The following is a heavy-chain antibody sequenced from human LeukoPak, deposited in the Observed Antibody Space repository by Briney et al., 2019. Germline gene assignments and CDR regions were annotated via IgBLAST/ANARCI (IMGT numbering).Heavy chain of an antibody. V-gene: IGHV3-23*01. CDR3: AKDWNYDRTKLFDY. J-gene: IGHJ4*02. CDR2: ISGSGGST. D-gene: IGHD1-7*01. CDR1: GFAFSSYA. Sequence: GGSLRLSCAASGFAFSSYAMSWVRQAPGKGLEWVSAISGSGGSTYYADSVKGRFTISRDNSKNTLYLQMNSLRAEDTAVYYCAKDWNYDRTKLFDYWGQGTLVTVSS.